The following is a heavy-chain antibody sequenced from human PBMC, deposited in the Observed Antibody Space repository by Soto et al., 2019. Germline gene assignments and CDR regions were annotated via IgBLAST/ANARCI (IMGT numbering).Heavy chain of an antibody. Sequence: SETLSLTCTVSGGSISSGGYYWSWIRQHPGKGLEWIGYIYYSGSTYYNPSLKSRVTISVDTSKNQFSLKLSSVTAADTAVYYCARVVVVAAAVDYWGQGTLVTVS. CDR2: IYYSGST. J-gene: IGHJ4*02. CDR3: ARVVVVAAAVDY. D-gene: IGHD2-15*01. CDR1: GGSISSGGYY. V-gene: IGHV4-31*03.